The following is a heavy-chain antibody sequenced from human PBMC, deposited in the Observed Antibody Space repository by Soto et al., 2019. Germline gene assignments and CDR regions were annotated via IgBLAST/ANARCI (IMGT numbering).Heavy chain of an antibody. CDR1: GYKCTSYW. D-gene: IGHD3-22*01. V-gene: IGHV5-51*01. CDR3: ARKDKSGYFNWFDP. Sequence: ESLKISFRTSGYKCTSYWIAWVRQMPGKGLEWMGIIFPSDSDTRYSPSFQGQVTISADRSTSTVFLQWASLKASDTAVYFCARKDKSGYFNWFDPWGQGTLVTVSS. CDR2: IFPSDSDT. J-gene: IGHJ5*02.